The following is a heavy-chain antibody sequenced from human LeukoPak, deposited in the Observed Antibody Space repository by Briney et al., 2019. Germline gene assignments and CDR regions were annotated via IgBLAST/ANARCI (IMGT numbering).Heavy chain of an antibody. V-gene: IGHV4-34*01. CDR2: INHSGST. CDR1: GGSFSGYY. Sequence: SETLSLTCAVYGGSFSGYYWSWIRQPPGKGLEWIGEINHSGSTKYKPSLKSRVTISVDTSKNQFSLKLSSVTAADTAVYYCARGGGGYCSSTSCRKFNWFDPWGQGTLVTVSS. D-gene: IGHD2-2*01. CDR3: ARGGGGYCSSTSCRKFNWFDP. J-gene: IGHJ5*02.